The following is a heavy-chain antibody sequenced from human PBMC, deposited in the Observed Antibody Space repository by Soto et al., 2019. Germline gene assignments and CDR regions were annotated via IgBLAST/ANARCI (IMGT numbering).Heavy chain of an antibody. V-gene: IGHV3-33*01. J-gene: IGHJ4*02. CDR1: GFTFSNYG. D-gene: IGHD3-22*01. Sequence: QVRLVESGGGVVQPGRSLRLSCAASGFTFSNYGMHWVRQAPGKGLEWVAVMWYDGSNRYYADSVKGRFTISRDKSTNTLYLQMNSLGAEETAVYYCARDAGVSSSGGWLYFDEWGQGTLVAVSS. CDR3: ARDAGVSSSGGWLYFDE. CDR2: MWYDGSNR.